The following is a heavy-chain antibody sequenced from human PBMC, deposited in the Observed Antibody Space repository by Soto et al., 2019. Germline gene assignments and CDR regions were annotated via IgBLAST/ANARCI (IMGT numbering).Heavy chain of an antibody. J-gene: IGHJ4*02. CDR1: GFTFSSYA. CDR3: AKDQQRSQTLDY. CDR2: ISGSGGST. Sequence: GGSLRLSCAASGFTFSSYAMSWVRQAPGKGLEWVSAISGSGGSTYYADSVKGWFTISRDNSKNTLYLQMNSLRAEDTAVYYCAKDQQRSQTLDYWGQGTLVTVSS. V-gene: IGHV3-23*01. D-gene: IGHD1-26*01.